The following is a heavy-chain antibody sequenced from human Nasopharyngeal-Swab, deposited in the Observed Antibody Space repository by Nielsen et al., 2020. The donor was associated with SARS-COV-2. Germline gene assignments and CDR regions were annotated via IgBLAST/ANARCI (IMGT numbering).Heavy chain of an antibody. CDR3: AGGSSNRYYFDY. D-gene: IGHD2-2*01. Sequence: GESLKISCVASGFTFSSYGMHWVRQAPGKGLEWVAVISYDGSNKYYADSAKGRFTISRDNSKNTLYLQMNSLRSEDTAVYYCAGGSSNRYYFDYWGQGTLVTVS. CDR2: ISYDGSNK. J-gene: IGHJ4*02. CDR1: GFTFSSYG. V-gene: IGHV3-30*03.